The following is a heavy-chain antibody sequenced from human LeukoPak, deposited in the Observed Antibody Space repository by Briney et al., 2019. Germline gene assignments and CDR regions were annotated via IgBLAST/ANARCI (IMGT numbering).Heavy chain of an antibody. J-gene: IGHJ6*02. CDR2: IWYDGSNK. CDR1: GFTFSSYG. V-gene: IGHV3-33*03. CDR3: AKDLRPRPHYYYGMDV. Sequence: GGSLRLSCAASGFTFSSYGMHWVRQAPGKGLEWVAVIWYDGSNKYYADSVKGRFTISRDNSKNSLYLQMNSLRTEDTALYYCAKDLRPRPHYYYGMDVWGQGTTVTVSS.